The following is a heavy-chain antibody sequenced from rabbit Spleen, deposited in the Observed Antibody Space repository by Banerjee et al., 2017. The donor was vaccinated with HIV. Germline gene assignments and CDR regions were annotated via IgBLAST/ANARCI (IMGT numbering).Heavy chain of an antibody. CDR3: ARNYVNVFDP. D-gene: IGHD1-1*01. J-gene: IGHJ2*01. CDR1: GFSFSSNW. V-gene: IGHV1S45*01. CDR2: IDTSDGDT. Sequence: LEESGGGLVKPGGILTLTCTVSGFSFSSNWICWVRQAPGKGLEWIACIDTSDGDTDYANWPKGRFTISKASSTTVTLKMTSLTAADTATYFCARNYVNVFDPWGQGTLVTVS.